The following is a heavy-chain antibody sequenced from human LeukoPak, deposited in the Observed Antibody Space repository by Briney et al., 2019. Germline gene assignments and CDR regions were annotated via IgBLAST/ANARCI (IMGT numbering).Heavy chain of an antibody. CDR2: ISSSGSTI. Sequence: GGSLRLSCAASGFTFSSYEMNWVRQAPGKGLEWVSYISSSGSTIYYADSVKGRFTISRDNAKNSLYLQMNSLRAEDTAVYYCAKDRTYCTNAICYNAFDIWGQGTMITVSS. D-gene: IGHD2-8*01. CDR1: GFTFSSYE. CDR3: AKDRTYCTNAICYNAFDI. J-gene: IGHJ3*02. V-gene: IGHV3-48*03.